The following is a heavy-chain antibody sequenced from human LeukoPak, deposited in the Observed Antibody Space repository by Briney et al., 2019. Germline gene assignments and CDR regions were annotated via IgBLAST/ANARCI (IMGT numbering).Heavy chain of an antibody. V-gene: IGHV1-3*01. CDR3: AREKYSSGWYKGGEFDY. J-gene: IGHJ4*02. Sequence: KFQGRVTFTRDTSASTAYMELSSLRSGDTAVYYCAREKYSSGWYKGGEFDYWGQGTLVTVSS. D-gene: IGHD6-19*01.